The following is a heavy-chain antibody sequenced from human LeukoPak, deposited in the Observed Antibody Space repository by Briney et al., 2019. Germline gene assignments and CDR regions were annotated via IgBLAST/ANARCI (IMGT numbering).Heavy chain of an antibody. CDR2: FDPEDGET. Sequence: ASVKVSCKVSGYTLTELSMHWVRQAPGKGLEWMGGFDPEDGETIYAQKFQGRVTMTEDTSTDTAYMELSSLRSEDTAVYYCATGPYSSGWYRTDYGGQGTLVTVSS. J-gene: IGHJ4*02. D-gene: IGHD6-19*01. CDR3: ATGPYSSGWYRTDY. CDR1: GYTLTELS. V-gene: IGHV1-24*01.